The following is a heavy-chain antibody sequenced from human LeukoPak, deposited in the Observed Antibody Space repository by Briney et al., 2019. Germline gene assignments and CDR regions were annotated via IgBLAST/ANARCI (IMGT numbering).Heavy chain of an antibody. D-gene: IGHD3-22*01. CDR2: ISSSSSTI. J-gene: IGHJ6*03. CDR3: ATRLGLLDDYYYYYMDV. CDR1: GFTFSSYS. V-gene: IGHV3-48*01. Sequence: PGGSLRLSCAASGFTFSSYSMNWVRQAPGKGLEWVSYISSSSSTIYYADSVKGRFTISRDNAKNSLYLQMNSLRAEDTAVYYCATRLGLLDDYYYYYMDVWGKGTTVTVSS.